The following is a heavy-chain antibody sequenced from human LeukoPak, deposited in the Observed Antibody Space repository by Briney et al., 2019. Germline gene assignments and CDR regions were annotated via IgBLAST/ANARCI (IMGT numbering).Heavy chain of an antibody. CDR2: INPNSGDT. V-gene: IGHV1-2*06. CDR1: GYTFIAYY. D-gene: IGHD5-24*01. J-gene: IGHJ4*02. CDR3: AALTIRDY. Sequence: ASVKVSCKASGYTFIAYYIHWVRQAPGQGLEWMGRINPNSGDTDYAQKFQGRVTMTRDTSISTAYMELSRLRSDDTAVYYCAALTIRDYWGQGTLVTVSS.